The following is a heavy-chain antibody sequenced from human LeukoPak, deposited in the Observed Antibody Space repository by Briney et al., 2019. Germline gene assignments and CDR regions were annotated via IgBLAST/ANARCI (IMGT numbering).Heavy chain of an antibody. D-gene: IGHD2-2*01. Sequence: SETLSLTCTVSGGSISSSSYYWGWIRQPPGKGLEWIGSIYYSGSTYYNPSLKSRVTISVDTSKNQFSLKLSSVTAADTAVYYCARHEIVVVPNRWGQGTLVTVSS. J-gene: IGHJ5*02. CDR3: ARHEIVVVPNR. CDR1: GGSISSSSYY. CDR2: IYYSGST. V-gene: IGHV4-39*01.